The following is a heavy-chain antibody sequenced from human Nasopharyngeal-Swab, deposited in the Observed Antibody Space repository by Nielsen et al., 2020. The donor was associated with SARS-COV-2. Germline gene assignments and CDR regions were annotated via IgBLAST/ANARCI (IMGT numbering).Heavy chain of an antibody. D-gene: IGHD3-16*02. CDR1: GGSISSYY. Sequence: GSLRLSCTVSGGSISSYYWSWIRQPPGKGLEWIGYIYYSGSTNYNPSLKSRVTISVDTSKNQFSLKLSSVTAADTAVYYCARAYYDYVWGSYRPGYYYYYGMDVWGQGTTVTVSS. J-gene: IGHJ6*02. CDR2: IYYSGST. CDR3: ARAYYDYVWGSYRPGYYYYYGMDV. V-gene: IGHV4-59*13.